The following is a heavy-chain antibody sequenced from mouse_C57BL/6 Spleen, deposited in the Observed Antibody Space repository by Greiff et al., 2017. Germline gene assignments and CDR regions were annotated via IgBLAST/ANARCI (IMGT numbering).Heavy chain of an antibody. J-gene: IGHJ4*01. CDR3: ARGNYYGSSYGKNYAMDY. CDR2: INPNNGGT. Sequence: VQLQQSGPELVKPGASVKIPCKASGYTFTDYYMDWVKQSHGQSLEWIGVINPNNGGTIYNQKFKGKATMTVDKSSSTAYMELRSLTSEDTAVYYCARGNYYGSSYGKNYAMDYWGQGTTVTVSS. CDR1: GYTFTDYY. D-gene: IGHD1-1*01. V-gene: IGHV1-18*01.